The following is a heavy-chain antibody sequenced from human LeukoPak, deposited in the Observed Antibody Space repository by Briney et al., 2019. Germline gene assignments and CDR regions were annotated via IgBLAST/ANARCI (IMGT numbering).Heavy chain of an antibody. V-gene: IGHV3-49*04. CDR1: GFILGDHA. Sequence: SLRLSCTASGFILGDHAMRWVRQAPGKGLERVGFIRSKAYGGTTEYAASVKGRFTISRDDSNSIVYLQMNSLKTEDTAVYFCTRGPIHPRLYYGMDVWGQGTTVTVSS. J-gene: IGHJ6*02. CDR3: TRGPIHPRLYYGMDV. CDR2: IRSKAYGGTT. D-gene: IGHD5-18*01.